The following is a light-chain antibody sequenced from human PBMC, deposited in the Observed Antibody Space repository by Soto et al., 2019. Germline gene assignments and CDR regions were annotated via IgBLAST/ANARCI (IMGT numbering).Light chain of an antibody. CDR3: QQYGSSPWT. CDR1: QSISSSY. CDR2: GAS. Sequence: EIVMTQSPATLSVSPGERATLSCRASQSISSSYLAWYQQKLGQAPRLLIYGASSRATGISVRFSGSGSGTDFTLTINRLEPEDFAVYYCQQYGSSPWTFGQGTKVDIK. J-gene: IGKJ1*01. V-gene: IGKV3-20*01.